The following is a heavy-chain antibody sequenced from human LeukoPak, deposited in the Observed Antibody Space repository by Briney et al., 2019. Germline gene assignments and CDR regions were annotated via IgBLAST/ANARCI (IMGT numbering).Heavy chain of an antibody. D-gene: IGHD3-22*01. V-gene: IGHV3-20*01. CDR3: ARGDGSGYSGLFDY. Sequence: PGGSLRLSCAASGFTFSSYWMSWVRQAPGKGLEWVSGTNWNGGSTGYADSVKGRFTISRDNAKNSLYLQMNSLRAEDTALYHCARGDGSGYSGLFDYWGQGTLVTVSS. J-gene: IGHJ4*02. CDR1: GFTFSSYW. CDR2: TNWNGGST.